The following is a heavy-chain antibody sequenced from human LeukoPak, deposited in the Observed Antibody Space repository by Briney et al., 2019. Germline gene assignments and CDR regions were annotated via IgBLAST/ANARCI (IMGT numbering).Heavy chain of an antibody. J-gene: IGHJ4*02. CDR3: ASSDIAAAGTIYY. D-gene: IGHD6-13*01. CDR1: GFTFSSYG. Sequence: PGGSLRLSCAASGFTFSSYGMHWVRQAPGKGLEWVAVIWYDGSNKNYADSVKGRFTISRDNSKNTLYLQMNSLRAEDTAVYYCASSDIAAAGTIYYWGQGTLVTVSS. V-gene: IGHV3-33*01. CDR2: IWYDGSNK.